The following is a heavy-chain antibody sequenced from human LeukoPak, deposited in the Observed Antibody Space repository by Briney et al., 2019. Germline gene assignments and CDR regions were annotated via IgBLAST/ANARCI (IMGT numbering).Heavy chain of an antibody. J-gene: IGHJ4*02. CDR1: GFTFSSYS. D-gene: IGHD5-18*01. CDR2: ISSSSSTI. CDR3: AREDGCSYDTIDY. V-gene: IGHV3-48*01. Sequence: AGGSLRLACAASGFTFSSYSMNGVRHAPGKGLEWVSYISSSSSTIYYADSVKGRFTISRDNAKNSLYLQMNSLRAEDTAVYYCAREDGCSYDTIDYWGQGTLVTVSS.